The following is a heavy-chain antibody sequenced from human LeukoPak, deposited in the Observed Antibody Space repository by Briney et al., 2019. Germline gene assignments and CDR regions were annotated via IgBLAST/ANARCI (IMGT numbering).Heavy chain of an antibody. J-gene: IGHJ6*02. CDR3: ARGRIYYGSGSYSNYYYGMDV. V-gene: IGHV4-34*01. D-gene: IGHD3-10*01. Sequence: SETLSLTCTVSGGSISGYYWSWIRQPPGKGLEWIGEINHSGSTNYNPSLKSRVTISVDTSKNQFSLKLSSVTAADTAVYYCARGRIYYGSGSYSNYYYGMDVWGQGTTVTVSS. CDR2: INHSGST. CDR1: GGSISGYY.